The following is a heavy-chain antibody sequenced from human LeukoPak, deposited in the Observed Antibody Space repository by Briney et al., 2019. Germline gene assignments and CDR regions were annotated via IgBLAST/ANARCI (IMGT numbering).Heavy chain of an antibody. CDR1: GFTFSSYA. D-gene: IGHD2-15*01. CDR3: ARDPRYCSGGSCYHPQYYYYGMDV. Sequence: PGGSLRLSCAASGFTFSSYAMSWVRQAPGKGLEWVSVISNSGGSTSYADSVKGRFTISRDNSKNTLYLQMNSLRPEDTAVYYCARDPRYCSGGSCYHPQYYYYGMDVWGQGTTVTVSS. J-gene: IGHJ6*02. V-gene: IGHV3-23*01. CDR2: ISNSGGST.